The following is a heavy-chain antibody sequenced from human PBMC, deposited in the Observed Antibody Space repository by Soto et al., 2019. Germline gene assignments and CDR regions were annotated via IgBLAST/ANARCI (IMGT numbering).Heavy chain of an antibody. CDR1: GFTFSGSA. CDR2: IRSKPNNYAT. J-gene: IGHJ6*03. V-gene: IGHV3-73*01. Sequence: EVQLVESGGVLVQPGGSLKLSCAASGFTFSGSAMQWVRQASGKGLEWVGRIRSKPNNYATESGASVKGRFTIYRDDSKNTAYLQMNSLNTKDTAVYYCSRQASDFWSGKPHYYMDVWGKGTTVTVSS. D-gene: IGHD3-3*01. CDR3: SRQASDFWSGKPHYYMDV.